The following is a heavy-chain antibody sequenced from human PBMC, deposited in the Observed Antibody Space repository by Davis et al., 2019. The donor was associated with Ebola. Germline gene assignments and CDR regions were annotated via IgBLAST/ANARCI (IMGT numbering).Heavy chain of an antibody. V-gene: IGHV1-8*02. D-gene: IGHD3-3*01. CDR1: GYTFTDYY. J-gene: IGHJ4*02. Sequence: AASVKVSCKATGYTFTDYYMHWVRQAPGQGLEWMGWMNPNSGNTGYAQKFQGRVTMTRNTSITTAYMELISLRSEDTAVYYCVRVAVPYYDFWSGASPPEDYWGQGTLVTVSS. CDR3: VRVAVPYYDFWSGASPPEDY. CDR2: MNPNSGNT.